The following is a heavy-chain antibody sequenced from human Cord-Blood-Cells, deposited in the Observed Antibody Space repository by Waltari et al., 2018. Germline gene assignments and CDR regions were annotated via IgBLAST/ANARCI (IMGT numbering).Heavy chain of an antibody. CDR1: GYTFTSYG. CDR2: ISAYNGNT. J-gene: IGHJ4*02. V-gene: IGHV1-18*01. Sequence: QVQLVQSGAEVKKPGASVKVSCKASGYTFTSYGISWVRQAPGQGLEWMGWISAYNGNTNYAQKLQGRVTMTTDTATSTGYREVRSLRTDDTAVYYCARDRDSSGWYYFDYWGQGTLVTVSS. CDR3: ARDRDSSGWYYFDY. D-gene: IGHD6-19*01.